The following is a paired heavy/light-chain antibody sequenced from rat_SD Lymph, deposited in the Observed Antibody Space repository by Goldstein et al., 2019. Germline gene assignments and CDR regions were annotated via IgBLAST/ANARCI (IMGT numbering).Light chain of an antibody. CDR3: LQHNSGYT. J-gene: IGKJ2-1*01. V-gene: IGKV22S8*01. CDR1: QNINKY. Sequence: DIQMTQSPSFLSASVGDRVTINCKASQNINKYLDWYQQKLGEAPKLLIYNTNSLHTGIPSRFSGSGSGTDFTLTISSLQPEDVATYFCLQHNSGYTFGAGTKLELK. CDR2: NTN.
Heavy chain of an antibody. D-gene: IGHD1-7*01. CDR2: ISSGSSYI. CDR3: ARAYGATLDY. J-gene: IGHJ2*01. V-gene: IGHV5-34*01. Sequence: EVQLVESGGGLVQPGRSLKLSCVASGFTFSNYGMNWIRQAPGKGLEWVAYISSGSSYIYYAETVKGRFTISRDNAKNTLYLQMTSLRSEDTALYYCARAYGATLDYWGQGVMVTVSS. CDR1: GFTFSNYG.